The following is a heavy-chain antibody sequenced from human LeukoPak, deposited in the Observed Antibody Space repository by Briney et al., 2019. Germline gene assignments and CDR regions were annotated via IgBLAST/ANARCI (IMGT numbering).Heavy chain of an antibody. D-gene: IGHD1-26*01. CDR3: AREPWSGSYADY. V-gene: IGHV1/OR15-1*02. CDR1: GYIFTDYY. J-gene: IGHJ4*02. CDR2: INPNSGGT. Sequence: ASVKVSCKASGYIFTDYYMHWVRQAPGQELGWMGRINPNSGGTNCAQKFQGRVTMTRDTSTSTAYTELSSLRSEDTATYYCAREPWSGSYADYWGQGTLVTVSS.